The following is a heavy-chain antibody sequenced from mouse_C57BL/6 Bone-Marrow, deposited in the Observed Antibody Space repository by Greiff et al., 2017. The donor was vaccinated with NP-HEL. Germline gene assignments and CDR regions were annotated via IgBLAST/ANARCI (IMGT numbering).Heavy chain of an antibody. CDR3: ARGGLRGGAWFAY. CDR2: IHPNSGST. J-gene: IGHJ3*01. Sequence: QVQLQQPGAELVKPGASVKLSCKASGYTFTSYWMHWVKQRPGQGLEWIGMIHPNSGSTNYNEKFKSKATLTVDKSSSTAYMQLSSLTSEDSAVYYCARGGLRGGAWFAYWGQGTLVTVSA. CDR1: GYTFTSYW. V-gene: IGHV1-64*01. D-gene: IGHD2-4*01.